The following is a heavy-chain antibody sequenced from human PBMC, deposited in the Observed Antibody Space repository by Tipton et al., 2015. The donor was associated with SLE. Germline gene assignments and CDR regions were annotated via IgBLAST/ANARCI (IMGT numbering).Heavy chain of an antibody. CDR2: INHSGST. CDR3: ARRDGYSSIWNWFDP. J-gene: IGHJ5*02. V-gene: IGHV4-34*01. D-gene: IGHD6-13*01. Sequence: WSWIRQPPGKGLEWIGEINHSGSTNYNPSLKSRVTISVDTSKNQFSLKVSSVTAADTAVYYCARRDGYSSIWNWFDPWGQGTLVTVSS.